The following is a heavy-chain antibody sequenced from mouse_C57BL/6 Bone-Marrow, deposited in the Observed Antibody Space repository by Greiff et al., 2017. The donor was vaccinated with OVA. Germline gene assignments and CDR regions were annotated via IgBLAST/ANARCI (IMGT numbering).Heavy chain of an antibody. V-gene: IGHV1-81*01. Sequence: VMLVESGAELARPGASVKLSCKASGYTFTSYGISWVKQRTGQGLEWIGEIYPRSGNTYYNEKFKGKATLTADKSSSTAYMELRSLTSEDSAVYFCAREEPTVVATEWYFDVWGTGTTVTVSS. D-gene: IGHD1-1*01. CDR2: IYPRSGNT. CDR1: GYTFTSYG. CDR3: AREEPTVVATEWYFDV. J-gene: IGHJ1*03.